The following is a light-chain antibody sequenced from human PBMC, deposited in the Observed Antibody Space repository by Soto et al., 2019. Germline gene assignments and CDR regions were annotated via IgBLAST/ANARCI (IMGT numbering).Light chain of an antibody. J-gene: IGKJ2*01. CDR3: QLYGGSRDT. CDR1: QSVGNS. V-gene: IGKV3-20*01. Sequence: ELVWTQTPCTLSLSPGERATLFGRASQSVGNSLAWFQHKRGQAPRLLIYDASSRATDIPDTFSGSGSGNDFTLPISRLDHEDFAEYYCQLYGGSRDTFGHGTKLESK. CDR2: DAS.